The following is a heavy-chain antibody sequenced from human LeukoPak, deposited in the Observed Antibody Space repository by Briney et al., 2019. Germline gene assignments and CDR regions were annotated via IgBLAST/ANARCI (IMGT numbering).Heavy chain of an antibody. CDR2: INHSGIT. J-gene: IGHJ4*02. CDR1: GGSFSYYY. Sequence: SETLSLTCAVYGGSFSYYYWSWIRQPPGKGVEWIGEINHSGITSYNPSLKSRVTISADTSKNQFSLKLTSVTAADTAVYYCANPARDFADSGAITWWGQGTLVTVSS. CDR3: ANPARDFADSGAITW. D-gene: IGHD4-17*01. V-gene: IGHV4-34*01.